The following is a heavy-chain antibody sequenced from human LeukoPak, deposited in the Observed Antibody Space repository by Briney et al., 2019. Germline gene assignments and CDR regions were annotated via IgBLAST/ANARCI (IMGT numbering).Heavy chain of an antibody. Sequence: ASVKVSCKASGYTFTSYDINWVRQATGQGLEWMGWMNPNSGNTGYAQKFQGRVTMTRNTSISTAYMELSSLRSEDTAVYYCARGLKPNYYDSSGYTDYWGQGTLVTVSS. D-gene: IGHD3-22*01. J-gene: IGHJ4*02. CDR3: ARGLKPNYYDSSGYTDY. CDR2: MNPNSGNT. CDR1: GYTFTSYD. V-gene: IGHV1-8*01.